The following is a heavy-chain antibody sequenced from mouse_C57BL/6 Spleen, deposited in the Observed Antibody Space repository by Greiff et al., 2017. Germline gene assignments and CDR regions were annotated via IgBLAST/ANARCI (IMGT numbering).Heavy chain of an antibody. D-gene: IGHD1-1*02. Sequence: VQLQQSGAELVKPGASVKLSCKASGYTFTSYWMRWVKQRPGQGLEWIGMIHPTSGSTNYNEKFKSKATLTVDKSSSTAYMQLSSLPSEVSAGYYCVRNGVGLDDWGQGTTLTVSS. CDR1: GYTFTSYW. CDR2: IHPTSGST. CDR3: VRNGVGLDD. V-gene: IGHV1-64*01. J-gene: IGHJ2*01.